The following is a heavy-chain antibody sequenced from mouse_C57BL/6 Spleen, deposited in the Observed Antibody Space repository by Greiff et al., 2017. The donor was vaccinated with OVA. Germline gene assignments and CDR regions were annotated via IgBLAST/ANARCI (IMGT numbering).Heavy chain of an antibody. D-gene: IGHD2-14*01. J-gene: IGHJ4*01. Sequence: DVKLVESGGGLVKPGGSLKLSCAASGFTFSDYGMHWVRQAPEKGLEWVAYISSGSSTIYYADTVKGRFTISRDNANNTLFLQMTSLRSEDTAMYYCARGYSYAMDYWGQGTSVTVSS. CDR2: ISSGSSTI. CDR1: GFTFSDYG. V-gene: IGHV5-17*01. CDR3: ARGYSYAMDY.